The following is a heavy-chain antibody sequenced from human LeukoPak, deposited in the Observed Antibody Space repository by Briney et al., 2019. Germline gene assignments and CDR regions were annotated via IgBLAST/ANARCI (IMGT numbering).Heavy chain of an antibody. D-gene: IGHD1-26*01. CDR2: IYYSGST. CDR3: ARAFHGSYYRGVYGGPWDGAFDI. CDR1: GGSISSSSYY. V-gene: IGHV4-39*07. J-gene: IGHJ3*02. Sequence: SETLSLTCTVSGGSISSSSYYWGWIRQPPGKGLEWIGSIYYSGSTYYNPSLKSRVTISVDTSKNQFSLKLSSVTAADTAVYYCARAFHGSYYRGVYGGPWDGAFDIWGQGTMVTVSS.